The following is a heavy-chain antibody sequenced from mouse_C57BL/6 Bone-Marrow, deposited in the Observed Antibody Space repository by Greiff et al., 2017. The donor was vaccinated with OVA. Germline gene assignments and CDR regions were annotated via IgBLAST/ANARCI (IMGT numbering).Heavy chain of an antibody. J-gene: IGHJ3*01. Sequence: EVHLVESGPELVKPGASVKISCKASGYSFTDYNMNWVKQSNGKSLEWIGVINPNYGTTSYNQKFKGKATLTVDTSSSTAYMQLSSLTSEDSAVYFCAQTIPGYVFAYWGQGTLVTVSA. D-gene: IGHD3-2*02. CDR2: INPNYGTT. CDR3: AQTIPGYVFAY. V-gene: IGHV1-39*01. CDR1: GYSFTDYN.